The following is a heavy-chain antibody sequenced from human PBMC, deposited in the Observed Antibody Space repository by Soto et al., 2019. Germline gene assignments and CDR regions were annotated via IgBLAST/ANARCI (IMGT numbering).Heavy chain of an antibody. CDR3: ARRIGTTASYFFDY. D-gene: IGHD1-7*01. CDR1: GGSVKSGGYF. Sequence: SETLSLTCTFSGGSVKSGGYFLSWIRQHPGRGLEWIGYIYNSGNSYYNPSLRSRVTISVDLSKNQFSLNLTSVTAADTAVYYCARRIGTTASYFFDYWGQGTLVTVSS. CDR2: IYNSGNS. V-gene: IGHV4-31*03. J-gene: IGHJ4*02.